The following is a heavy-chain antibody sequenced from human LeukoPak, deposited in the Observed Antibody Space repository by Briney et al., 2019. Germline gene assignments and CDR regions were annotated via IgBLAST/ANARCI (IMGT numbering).Heavy chain of an antibody. CDR3: ALGVVPAANGAFDI. D-gene: IGHD2-2*01. CDR1: GGTFSSYA. V-gene: IGHV1-69*01. J-gene: IGHJ3*02. CDR2: IIPIFGTA. Sequence: GSSVTVSCKASGGTFSSYAISWVRQAPGQGLEWMGGIIPIFGTANYAQKFQGRVTITADESTSTAYMELSSLRSEDTAVYYCALGVVPAANGAFDIWGQGTMVTVSS.